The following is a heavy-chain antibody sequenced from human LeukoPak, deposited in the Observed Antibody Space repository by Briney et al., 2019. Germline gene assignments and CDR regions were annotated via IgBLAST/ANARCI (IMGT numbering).Heavy chain of an antibody. D-gene: IGHD3-3*01. CDR3: TRDETATYYDFWSGYRHYYYYGMDV. CDR1: GFTFGDYA. V-gene: IGHV3-49*04. J-gene: IGHJ6*02. CDR2: IRSKAYGGTT. Sequence: PGRSLRLSCTASGFTFGDYAMSWVRQAPGKGLEWVGFIRSKAYGGTTEYAASVKGRFTISRDDSKSIAYLQMNSLKTEDTAVYYCTRDETATYYDFWSGYRHYYYYGMDVWGQGTTVTVSS.